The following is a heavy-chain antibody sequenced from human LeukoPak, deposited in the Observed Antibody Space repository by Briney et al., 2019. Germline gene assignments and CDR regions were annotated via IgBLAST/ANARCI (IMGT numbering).Heavy chain of an antibody. Sequence: SETLSLTCAVYGGSFSGYYWSWIRQPPGKGLEWIGEINHSGSTNYNPSLKGRVTISVDTSKNQFSLKLSSVTAADTAVYYCARGIIIVVVPAAKPVYWFDPWGQGTLVTVSS. CDR3: ARGIIIVVVPAAKPVYWFDP. V-gene: IGHV4-34*01. CDR1: GGSFSGYY. J-gene: IGHJ5*02. D-gene: IGHD2-2*02. CDR2: INHSGST.